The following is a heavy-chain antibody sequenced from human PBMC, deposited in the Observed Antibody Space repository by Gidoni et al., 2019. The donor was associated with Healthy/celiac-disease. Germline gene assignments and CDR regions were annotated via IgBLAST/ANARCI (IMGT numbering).Heavy chain of an antibody. D-gene: IGHD3-22*01. V-gene: IGHV4-31*03. Sequence: QVQLQESGPGLVKPSQTLSLTCTVPGGSISSGGYYWSWIRQHPGKGLAWIGYIYYSGSTYYNPSLKSRVTISVDTSKNQFSLKLSSVTAADTAVYYCARGPADYYYDSSGTRGDFDYWGQGTLVTVSS. CDR2: IYYSGST. CDR3: ARGPADYYYDSSGTRGDFDY. CDR1: GGSISSGGYY. J-gene: IGHJ4*02.